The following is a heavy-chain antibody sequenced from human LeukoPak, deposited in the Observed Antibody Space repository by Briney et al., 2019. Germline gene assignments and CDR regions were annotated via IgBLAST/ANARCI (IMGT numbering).Heavy chain of an antibody. D-gene: IGHD6-19*01. CDR3: ARVPHRYSSGWYGRFSFDC. J-gene: IGHJ4*02. CDR2: INHSGST. V-gene: IGHV4-34*01. Sequence: SETLSLTCAVYGGSFSGYYWSWIRQPPGKGLEWIGEINHSGSTNYNPSLKSRVTISVDTSKNQFSLKLSSVTAADTAVYYCARVPHRYSSGWYGRFSFDCWGQGTLVTVSS. CDR1: GGSFSGYY.